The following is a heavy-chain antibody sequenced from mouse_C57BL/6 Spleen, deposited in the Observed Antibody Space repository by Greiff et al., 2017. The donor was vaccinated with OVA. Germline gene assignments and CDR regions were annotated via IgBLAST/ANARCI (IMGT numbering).Heavy chain of an antibody. V-gene: IGHV3-1*01. CDR3: ARENTRRYFDY. CDR1: GYSITSCYD. J-gene: IGHJ2*01. CDR2: ISYSGST. Sequence: ESGPGMVKPSQSLSLTCTVTGYSITSCYDWHLIRHFPGNKLECMGYISYSGSTNYNPSLKSRISITHDTSKNHFFLKLNPVTAEDTATYYCARENTRRYFDYWGKGTTLTVSS. D-gene: IGHD5-2*01.